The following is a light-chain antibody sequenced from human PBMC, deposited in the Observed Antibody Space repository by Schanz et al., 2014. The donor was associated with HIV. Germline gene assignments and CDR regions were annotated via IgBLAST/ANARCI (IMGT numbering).Light chain of an antibody. Sequence: EIVLTQSPGTLSLSPGERATLSCRASQSIGSTYLAWYQQKPGQAPRLLIYGATSRATGIPGRFSGSGSGTDFTLTISRLEPEDFAVYHCHQYGNSPWTFGQGTKVEIK. J-gene: IGKJ1*01. V-gene: IGKV3-20*01. CDR2: GAT. CDR1: QSIGSTY. CDR3: HQYGNSPWT.